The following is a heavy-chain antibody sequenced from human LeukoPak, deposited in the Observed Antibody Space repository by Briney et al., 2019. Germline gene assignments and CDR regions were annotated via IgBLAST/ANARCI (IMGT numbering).Heavy chain of an antibody. D-gene: IGHD6-19*01. Sequence: GESLKISCKVSGYRFISYWIGWVGQMPGKGLEWMGIIFPSDSDTRYSPSFQGQVTISVDKSITTAYLQWSSLKDSDTAMYYCARAPLGAVAGTSVEYFDYWGQGTLVTVSS. V-gene: IGHV5-51*01. CDR1: GYRFISYW. CDR3: ARAPLGAVAGTSVEYFDY. CDR2: IFPSDSDT. J-gene: IGHJ4*02.